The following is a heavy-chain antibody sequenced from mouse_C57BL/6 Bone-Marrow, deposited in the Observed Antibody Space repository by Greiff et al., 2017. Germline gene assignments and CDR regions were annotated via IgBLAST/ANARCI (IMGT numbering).Heavy chain of an antibody. CDR2: INPSSGDT. CDR1: GYTFTSYS. J-gene: IGHJ2*01. CDR3: ASLDGFDY. D-gene: IGHD1-1*01. V-gene: IGHV1-4*01. Sequence: VHLVESGAELARPGASVKMSCKASGYTFTSYSMHWVKQRPGQGLEWIGYINPSSGDTKYNKKFKDKATLTADKSSSTAYMQLSSLTSEDSAVYYCASLDGFDYWGQGTTLTVSA.